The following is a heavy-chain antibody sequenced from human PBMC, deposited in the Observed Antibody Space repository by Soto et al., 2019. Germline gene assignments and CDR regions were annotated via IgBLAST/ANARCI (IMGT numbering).Heavy chain of an antibody. V-gene: IGHV4-39*01. Sequence: QLQLQESGPGLVKPSETLSLTCTVSGGSISSSSSCWGWIRQPPGKGLEWLGIISYSGSTYYSPSLKSRVTISVDASKNLFSLKLSSVTAADTAVYYCARTYVTDVVVVPASKDYMDVWGKGTTVTVSS. D-gene: IGHD2-2*01. J-gene: IGHJ6*03. CDR2: ISYSGST. CDR1: GGSISSSSSC. CDR3: ARTYVTDVVVVPASKDYMDV.